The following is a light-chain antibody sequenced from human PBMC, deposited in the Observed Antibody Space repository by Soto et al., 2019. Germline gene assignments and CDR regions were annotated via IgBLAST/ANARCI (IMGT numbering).Light chain of an antibody. V-gene: IGKV3-15*01. J-gene: IGKJ5*01. Sequence: EIVMTHSPATLPVSPGEIVTLSSSASQSVGSNLAWYQHKPGQAPRLLIYGVSNRATGIPARFSGSGSETDFTLTISSLQSEDSAVYYCQQYHNWPPITVGPGTRLEIK. CDR3: QQYHNWPPIT. CDR2: GVS. CDR1: QSVGSN.